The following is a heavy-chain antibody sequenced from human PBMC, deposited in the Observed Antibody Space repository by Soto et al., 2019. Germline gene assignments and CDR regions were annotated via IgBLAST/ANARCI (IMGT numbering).Heavy chain of an antibody. Sequence: ASVKVSCKASGYTFTGYYMHWVRQAPGQGLEWMGWINPNSGGTNYAQKFQGWVTMTRDTSISTAYMELSRLRSDDTAVYYCARDHGSNSFGNPTHYYYGMDVWGQGTTVTVSS. J-gene: IGHJ6*02. CDR3: ARDHGSNSFGNPTHYYYGMDV. CDR1: GYTFTGYY. CDR2: INPNSGGT. D-gene: IGHD3-16*01. V-gene: IGHV1-2*04.